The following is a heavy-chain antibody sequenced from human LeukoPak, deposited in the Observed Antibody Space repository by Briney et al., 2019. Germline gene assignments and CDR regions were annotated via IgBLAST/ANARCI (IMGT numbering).Heavy chain of an antibody. CDR1: GYTFTSYG. Sequence: ASVKVSCKASGYTFTSYGISWVRQAPGQGLEWMGWISAYNGNSNYAQKLQGRVTMTTDTSTSTAYMELRSLRSDDAAVYYCARAAISKDSSGCFYWGQGTLVTVSS. J-gene: IGHJ4*02. V-gene: IGHV1-18*01. CDR3: ARAAISKDSSGCFY. CDR2: ISAYNGNS. D-gene: IGHD3-22*01.